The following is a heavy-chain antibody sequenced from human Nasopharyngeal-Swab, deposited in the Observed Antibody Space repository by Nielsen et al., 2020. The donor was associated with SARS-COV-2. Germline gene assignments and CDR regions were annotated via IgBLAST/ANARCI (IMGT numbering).Heavy chain of an antibody. Sequence: GGSLRLSCTASGFTFGDYAMSWFRQAPGKGLEWVGFIRSKAYGGTTEYAASVKGRFTISRDDSKSIAYLQMNSLKTEDTAVYYCTTDGTAYYYGMDVWGQGTTVTVSS. CDR2: IRSKAYGGTT. CDR1: GFTFGDYA. D-gene: IGHD2-8*02. V-gene: IGHV3-49*03. CDR3: TTDGTAYYYGMDV. J-gene: IGHJ6*02.